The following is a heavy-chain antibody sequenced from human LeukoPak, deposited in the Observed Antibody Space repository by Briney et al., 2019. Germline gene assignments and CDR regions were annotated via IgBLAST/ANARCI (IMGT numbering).Heavy chain of an antibody. V-gene: IGHV3-30*03. J-gene: IGHJ4*02. Sequence: GRSLRLSCAASGFTFSSYGMHWVRQAPGKGLEWVAVISYDGSNKYYADSVKGRFTISRDNSKNTLYLQMNSLRAEDTAVYYCAREPVGSGWGFDYWGQGTLVTVSS. D-gene: IGHD6-19*01. CDR3: AREPVGSGWGFDY. CDR2: ISYDGSNK. CDR1: GFTFSSYG.